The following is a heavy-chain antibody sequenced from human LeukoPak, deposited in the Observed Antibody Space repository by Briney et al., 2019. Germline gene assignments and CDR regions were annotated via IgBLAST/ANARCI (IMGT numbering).Heavy chain of an antibody. CDR2: IIPIFGTA. Sequence: GASVKVSCKASGYTFTSYYMHWVRQAPGQGLEWMGGIIPIFGTANYAQKFQGRVTITADESTSTAYMELSSLRSEDTAVYYCARDLAVAGTDTIFDYWGQGTLVTVSS. D-gene: IGHD6-19*01. V-gene: IGHV1-69*13. CDR3: ARDLAVAGTDTIFDY. J-gene: IGHJ4*02. CDR1: GYTFTSYY.